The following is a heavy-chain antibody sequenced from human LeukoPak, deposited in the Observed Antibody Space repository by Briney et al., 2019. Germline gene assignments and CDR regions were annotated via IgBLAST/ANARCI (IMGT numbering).Heavy chain of an antibody. CDR2: ISSYNGNT. CDR1: GYTFTSYA. J-gene: IGHJ6*03. V-gene: IGHV1-18*01. CDR3: AKAGPPIHYYYMDV. Sequence: ASVKVSCKASGYTFTSYAMNWVRQAPGQGLEWMGWISSYNGNTHYAQILQGRVTMTTDTSTSTAYMELRSLRSDDTAVYYCAKAGPPIHYYYMDVWGKGTTVTISS.